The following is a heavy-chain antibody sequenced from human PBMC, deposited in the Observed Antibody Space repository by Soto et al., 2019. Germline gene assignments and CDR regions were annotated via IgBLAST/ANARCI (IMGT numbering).Heavy chain of an antibody. D-gene: IGHD2-15*01. V-gene: IGHV3-23*01. Sequence: GGSLRLSCAASGLTFSSLAMSWVRQAPGKGLEWVSSVEISSGKTYYADSVKGRFTISRDKSKNTLYLQMNSLRAEDTAVYYCAKTPDYYYYMDVWGKGTTVTVSS. CDR1: GLTFSSLA. CDR3: AKTPDYYYYMDV. CDR2: VEISSGKT. J-gene: IGHJ6*03.